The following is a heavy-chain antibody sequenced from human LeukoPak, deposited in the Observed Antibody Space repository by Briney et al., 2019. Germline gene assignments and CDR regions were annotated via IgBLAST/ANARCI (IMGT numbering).Heavy chain of an antibody. J-gene: IGHJ4*02. V-gene: IGHV3-74*01. CDR1: GFTFSNYW. D-gene: IGHD6-19*01. CDR3: ARAVALDY. Sequence: GGSLRLSCAASGFTFSNYWMHWVRQAPGKGLVWVSRINRDGSRTDYADSVKGRFTISRDNAKNSLYLQMNSLRAEDTAVYYCARAVALDYWGQGTLVTVSS. CDR2: INRDGSRT.